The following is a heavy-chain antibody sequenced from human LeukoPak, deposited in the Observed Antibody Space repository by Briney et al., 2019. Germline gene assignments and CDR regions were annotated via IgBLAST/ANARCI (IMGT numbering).Heavy chain of an antibody. D-gene: IGHD5-12*01. V-gene: IGHV3-7*05. CDR1: GFTFSGYW. Sequence: GGSLRLSCAASGFTFSGYWMSWVRQAPGKGLEWVGNIKQDGSNKYYVDSVKGRFTISRNNAKNSLYLQMNSLRAEDTAMYYCTRDRGRFDYWGQGTLVTVSS. CDR3: TRDRGRFDY. J-gene: IGHJ4*02. CDR2: IKQDGSNK.